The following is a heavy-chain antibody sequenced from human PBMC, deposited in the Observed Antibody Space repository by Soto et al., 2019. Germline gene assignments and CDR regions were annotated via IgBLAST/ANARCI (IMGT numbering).Heavy chain of an antibody. CDR2: IYYSGST. V-gene: IGHV4-59*01. Sequence: SETLSLTCTVSGGSISSYYWSWIRQPPGKGLEWIGYIYYSGSTNYNPSLKSRVTISVDTSKNQFSLKLSSVTAADTAMYYCARDHFGYSSSWYGMDVWGQGTTVTVSS. J-gene: IGHJ6*02. D-gene: IGHD6-13*01. CDR3: ARDHFGYSSSWYGMDV. CDR1: GGSISSYY.